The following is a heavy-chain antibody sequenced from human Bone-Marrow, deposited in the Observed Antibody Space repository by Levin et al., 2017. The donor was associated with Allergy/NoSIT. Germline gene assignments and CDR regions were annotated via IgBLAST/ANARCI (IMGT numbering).Heavy chain of an antibody. CDR1: GITFSSHA. J-gene: IGHJ6*03. D-gene: IGHD3-10*01. CDR2: ITDSGEST. Sequence: SCAVSGITFSSHAMNWVRQAPGKGLEWVSGITDSGESTFYADSVKGRFTVSRDSSTNTLYLQMNSLRAEDTAVYYCAKVREDYNYYYYYMDVWGTGTTVTVSS. CDR3: AKVREDYNYYYYYMDV. V-gene: IGHV3-23*01.